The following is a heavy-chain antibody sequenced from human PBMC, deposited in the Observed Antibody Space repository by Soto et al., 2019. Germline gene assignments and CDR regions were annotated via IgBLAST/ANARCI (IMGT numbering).Heavy chain of an antibody. Sequence: SETLSLTCAVYGGSFSAYYWSWIRRPPGKGLEWIGEINHSGGTSYNPSLKSRVTISVDTSKSQFSLKLTSVTAADRAVYYCARGSVDTVDSSGFYEYWSQGTPVTVSS. D-gene: IGHD3-22*01. CDR1: GGSFSAYY. CDR3: ARGSVDTVDSSGFYEY. J-gene: IGHJ4*02. V-gene: IGHV4-34*01. CDR2: INHSGGT.